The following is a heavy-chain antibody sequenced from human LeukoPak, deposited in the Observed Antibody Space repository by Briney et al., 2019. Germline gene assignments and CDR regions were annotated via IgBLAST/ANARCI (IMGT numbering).Heavy chain of an antibody. CDR3: ARGPPRSGWYYRWFDP. CDR1: GGSFSGYY. J-gene: IGHJ5*02. D-gene: IGHD6-19*01. CDR2: INHSGSA. Sequence: SETLSLTCAVYGGSFSGYYWSWIRQPPGKGLEWIGEINHSGSANYNPSLKSRVTISVDTSKNQFSLKLSSVTAADTAVYYCARGPPRSGWYYRWFDPWGQGTLVTVSS. V-gene: IGHV4-34*01.